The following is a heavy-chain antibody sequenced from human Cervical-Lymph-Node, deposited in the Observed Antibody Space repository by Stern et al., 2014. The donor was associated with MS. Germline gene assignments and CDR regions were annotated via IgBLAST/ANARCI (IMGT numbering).Heavy chain of an antibody. CDR3: TKDTYGPEDY. Sequence: EVQLEESGGGLVQPGGSLRLSCVASGFTFRNSWMHWVRQGPGKGLEWVARINRDGTTIPHADSVKGRFTISRDNAKNTLYLQMNSLRVEDTAVYYCTKDTYGPEDYWGQGTSVTVSS. D-gene: IGHD3-10*01. CDR2: INRDGTTI. J-gene: IGHJ4*02. CDR1: GFTFRNSW. V-gene: IGHV3-74*02.